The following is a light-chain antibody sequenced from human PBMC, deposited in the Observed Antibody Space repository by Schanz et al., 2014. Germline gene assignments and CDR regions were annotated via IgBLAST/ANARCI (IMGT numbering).Light chain of an antibody. CDR3: HQYINSPFT. V-gene: IGKV3-20*01. CDR2: DAS. CDR1: QSVTSTS. J-gene: IGKJ3*01. Sequence: DIVLTQFPDTLSLSPGERATLSCRASQSVTSTSLAWYQQKPGQTPRFLIYDASDRATGIPARFSGSGSGTDFTLTISRLEAEDFAVYYCHQYINSPFTFGPGTKLDLK.